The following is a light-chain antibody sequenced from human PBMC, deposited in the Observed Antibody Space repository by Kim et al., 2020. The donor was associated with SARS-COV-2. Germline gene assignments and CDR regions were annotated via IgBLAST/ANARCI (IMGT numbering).Light chain of an antibody. CDR2: GTT. CDR3: QQYGYSLT. CDR1: QTISHYY. Sequence: VSAGERAPLSCRASQTISHYYVAWYQQKPDQAPRLLNVGTTNRDTGPPDRCSGSGSGTDFTLTISRLEPEDFALYYCQQYGYSLTFGGGTKVDIK. J-gene: IGKJ4*01. V-gene: IGKV3-20*01.